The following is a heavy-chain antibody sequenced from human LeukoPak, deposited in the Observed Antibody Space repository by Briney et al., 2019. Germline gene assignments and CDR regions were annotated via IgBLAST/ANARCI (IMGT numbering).Heavy chain of an antibody. CDR1: GGMYSSYA. CDR2: ILPMSGTA. J-gene: IGHJ1*01. CDR3: ATYGGNTAEYFQH. Sequence: GSSVKVSCKASGGMYSSYAITWVRQAPGQGLEWMGGILPMSGTANYAQNFQGRVTIARGESTSSAYMEVSSLRFDDTAVYYCATYGGNTAEYFQHWGQGTLVTVSS. D-gene: IGHD4-23*01. V-gene: IGHV1-69*05.